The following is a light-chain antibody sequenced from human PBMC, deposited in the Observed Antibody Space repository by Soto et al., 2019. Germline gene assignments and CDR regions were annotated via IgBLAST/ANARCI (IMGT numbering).Light chain of an antibody. CDR2: GAS. Sequence: EIVLTQSPGTLSLSPGERATLSCRASQSVSNNFLAWYRQKPGQAPRLLIYGASTRAAGIPDRFGGSGSGTDFTLTISRLEPEDVAVYYCQQYGSSSWTFGQGTKVDI. J-gene: IGKJ1*01. V-gene: IGKV3-20*01. CDR1: QSVSNNF. CDR3: QQYGSSSWT.